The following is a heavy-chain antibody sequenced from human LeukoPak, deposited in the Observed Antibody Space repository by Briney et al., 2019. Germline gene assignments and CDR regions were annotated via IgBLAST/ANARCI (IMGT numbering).Heavy chain of an antibody. J-gene: IGHJ4*02. D-gene: IGHD3-9*01. CDR3: GKTDIYFNPIDY. CDR1: GVSISSSEC. Sequence: SETLSLTCAVSGVSISSSECWIWVRQPPGQGLEWIGEIHRDGRTRYNPSLKSRVTMSIDYSKNQFSLKVSSVTAADTAIYYCGKTDIYFNPIDYWGPGSLVTVSS. CDR2: IHRDGRT. V-gene: IGHV4-4*02.